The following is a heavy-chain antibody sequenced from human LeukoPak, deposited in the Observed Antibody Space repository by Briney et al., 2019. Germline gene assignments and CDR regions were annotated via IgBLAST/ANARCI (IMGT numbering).Heavy chain of an antibody. CDR2: ISASGGSA. V-gene: IGHV3-23*01. J-gene: IGHJ3*02. Sequence: GGSLRLSCAASGFTFSSYAMSWVRQAPGKGLEWVSVISASGGSAYYADSVKGRFTISRDNSKNTLYLLMNSLRAEDTAVYYCAKDPPRSRAIVDAFDIWGQGTLVTVSS. CDR1: GFTFSSYA. D-gene: IGHD3-22*01. CDR3: AKDPPRSRAIVDAFDI.